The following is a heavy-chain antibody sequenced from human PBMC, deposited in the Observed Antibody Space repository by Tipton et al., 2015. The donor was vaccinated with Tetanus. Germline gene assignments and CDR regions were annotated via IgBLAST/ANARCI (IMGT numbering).Heavy chain of an antibody. Sequence: TLSLTCTVSGDSISRGGYFWNWNRPRPGKGPEGVGYIYFNGDTYYNPSLKSRVSMSVDTSKNQFSLNLTSVTAADTAVYYCARDQGGGRVVRLNWLDPWGQGTLVTVSS. D-gene: IGHD6-6*01. CDR3: ARDQGGGRVVRLNWLDP. CDR2: IYFNGDT. V-gene: IGHV4-31*03. CDR1: GDSISRGGYF. J-gene: IGHJ5*02.